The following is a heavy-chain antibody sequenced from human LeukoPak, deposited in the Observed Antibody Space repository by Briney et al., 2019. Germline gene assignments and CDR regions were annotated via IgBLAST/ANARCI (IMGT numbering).Heavy chain of an antibody. J-gene: IGHJ4*02. CDR1: GFTFSSYV. CDR3: AKDGLHVVPAAHFDY. V-gene: IGHV3-23*01. CDR2: ISGSGGST. D-gene: IGHD2-2*01. Sequence: GGSLRLSCAASGFTFSSYVMTWVRQAPGKGLEWVSAISGSGGSTYYADSVKGRFTISRDNSKNTLYLQMNSLRAEDTAVYYCAKDGLHVVPAAHFDYWGQGTLVTVSS.